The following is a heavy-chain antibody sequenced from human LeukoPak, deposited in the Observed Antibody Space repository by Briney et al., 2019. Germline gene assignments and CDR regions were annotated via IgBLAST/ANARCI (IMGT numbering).Heavy chain of an antibody. J-gene: IGHJ4*02. CDR3: ARHDSRREYFDY. CDR1: GCSISSYH. D-gene: IGHD2-21*01. Sequence: SETLSLTCTVSGCSISSYHWSWIRQPPGKGLEWIGYIYYSGSTNYNPSLKSRVTISVDTSKNQFSLKLSSVTAADTAVYYFARHDSRREYFDYWGQGTLVTVSS. CDR2: IYYSGST. V-gene: IGHV4-59*08.